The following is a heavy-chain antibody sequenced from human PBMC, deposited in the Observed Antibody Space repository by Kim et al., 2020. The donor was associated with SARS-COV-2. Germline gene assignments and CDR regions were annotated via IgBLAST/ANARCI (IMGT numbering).Heavy chain of an antibody. V-gene: IGHV4-30-2*01. CDR2: IYHSGST. J-gene: IGHJ4*02. D-gene: IGHD5-12*01. CDR1: GGSISSDGYS. CDR3: ARGGRDGYNSVYFDY. Sequence: SETLSLTCAVSGGSISSDGYSWSWIRQPPGKGLEWIGYIYHSGSTYYNPSLKSRVTISVDRSKNQFSLKLSSVTAADTAVYYCARGGRDGYNSVYFDYWGQGTLVTVSS.